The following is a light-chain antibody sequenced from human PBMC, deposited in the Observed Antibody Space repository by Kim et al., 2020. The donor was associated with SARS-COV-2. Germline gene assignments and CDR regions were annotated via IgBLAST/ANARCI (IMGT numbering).Light chain of an antibody. Sequence: LSLSPGERAPLSCRASQSVSSYLAWYQQKPGQAPRLLIYDASNGATGIPARFSGSGSGTDFTLTISSLEPEDFAVYYCQQRSNWYTFGQGTKLEI. V-gene: IGKV3-11*01. CDR3: QQRSNWYT. CDR2: DAS. CDR1: QSVSSY. J-gene: IGKJ2*01.